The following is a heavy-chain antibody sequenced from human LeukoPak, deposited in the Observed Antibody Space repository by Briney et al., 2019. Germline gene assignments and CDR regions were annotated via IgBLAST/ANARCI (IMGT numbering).Heavy chain of an antibody. V-gene: IGHV1-2*02. CDR1: GYTFSGYY. J-gene: IGHJ5*02. Sequence: GASVKVSCKASGYTFSGYYMHWVRQAPGQGLEWMGWINPNSGGTNYAQKFQGRVTMTRDTSISTAYMEMSRLRSDDTAVYYCARDVHCSAGSCYGRFDPWGQGTLVTVSS. CDR2: INPNSGGT. CDR3: ARDVHCSAGSCYGRFDP. D-gene: IGHD2-15*01.